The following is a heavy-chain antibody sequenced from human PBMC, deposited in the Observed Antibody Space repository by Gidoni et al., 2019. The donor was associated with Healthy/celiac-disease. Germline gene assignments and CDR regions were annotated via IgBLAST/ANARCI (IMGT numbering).Heavy chain of an antibody. V-gene: IGHV4-59*01. D-gene: IGHD3-3*01. CDR1: GGSISSYY. Sequence: QVQLQESGPGLVKPSETLSLTCTASGGSISSYYWSWIRQPPGKGLEWIGYIYYSGSTNYNPSLKSRVTISVDTSKNQFSLKLSSVTAADTAVYYCARGRYDFWSGYPPAVGWFDPWGQGTLVTVSS. CDR2: IYYSGST. CDR3: ARGRYDFWSGYPPAVGWFDP. J-gene: IGHJ5*02.